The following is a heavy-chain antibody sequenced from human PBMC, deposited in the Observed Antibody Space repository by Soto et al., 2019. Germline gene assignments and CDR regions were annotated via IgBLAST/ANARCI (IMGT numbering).Heavy chain of an antibody. CDR1: GYTFTSYG. J-gene: IGHJ4*02. D-gene: IGHD4-17*01. CDR3: ARYHGDWPDY. CDR2: ISVYSGNT. V-gene: IGHV1-18*01. Sequence: QVQLVQSGAEVKKPGASVKVSCKASGYTFTSYGISWVRQAPGQGLEWMGWISVYSGNTKYAQKFQGRLTMTTDTSTTTAYMELRSLRSDDTAVYYFARYHGDWPDYGGQGTRVTVSS.